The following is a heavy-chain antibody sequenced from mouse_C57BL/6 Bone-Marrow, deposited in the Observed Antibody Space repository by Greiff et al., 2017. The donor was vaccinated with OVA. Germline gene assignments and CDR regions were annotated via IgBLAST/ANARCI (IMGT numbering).Heavy chain of an antibody. Sequence: EVKLMESGAELVKPGASVKLSCTASGFNIKDYYMHWVKQRTEQGLEWIGRIDPEDGETKYAPKFQGKATITADTSSNTAYLQLSSLTSEDTAVYYCARRGVRRGYYYAMDYWGQGTSVTVSS. D-gene: IGHD2-14*01. J-gene: IGHJ4*01. CDR3: ARRGVRRGYYYAMDY. CDR2: IDPEDGET. CDR1: GFNIKDYY. V-gene: IGHV14-2*01.